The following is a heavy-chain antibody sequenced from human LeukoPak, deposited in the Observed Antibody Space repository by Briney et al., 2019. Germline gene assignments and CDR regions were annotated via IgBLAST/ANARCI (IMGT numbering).Heavy chain of an antibody. J-gene: IGHJ4*02. V-gene: IGHV4-38-2*02. CDR3: ARHLSGTAMAHYFDF. D-gene: IGHD5-18*01. CDR2: IYHSGST. CDR1: GYSISSGYY. Sequence: PSETLSLTCTVSGYSISSGYYWGWIRQPPGKGLEWIGSIYHSGSTYYNPSLKSRVSISIDMSKNQFSLKLYSVTASDAAIYYCARHLSGTAMAHYFDFWGQGTLVTVSS.